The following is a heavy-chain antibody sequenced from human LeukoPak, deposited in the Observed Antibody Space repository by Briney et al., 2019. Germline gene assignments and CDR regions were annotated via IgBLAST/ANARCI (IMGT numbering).Heavy chain of an antibody. CDR2: INPNSGGT. D-gene: IGHD4-23*01. Sequence: ASVKVSCKASGYTFTGYYMHWVRQAPGQGLGWMGWINPNSGGTNYAQKFQGRVTMTRDTSISTAYMELSRLRSDDTAVYYCARAILSTVVTPGLDYWGQGTLVTVSS. V-gene: IGHV1-2*02. CDR3: ARAILSTVVTPGLDY. CDR1: GYTFTGYY. J-gene: IGHJ4*02.